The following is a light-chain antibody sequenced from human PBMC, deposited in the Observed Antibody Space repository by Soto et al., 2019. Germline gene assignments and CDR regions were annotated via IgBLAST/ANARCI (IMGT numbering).Light chain of an antibody. CDR3: QQYGSSPPRT. CDR2: GAS. Sequence: TQSPATLSASVGDRVTITCRASHSVSSSYLAWYQQKPGQAPRLLIYGASSRATGIPDRFSGSGAGTDFTLTISRLEPEDFAVYYCQQYGSSPPRTFGQGTKVDIK. V-gene: IGKV3-20*01. CDR1: HSVSSSY. J-gene: IGKJ1*01.